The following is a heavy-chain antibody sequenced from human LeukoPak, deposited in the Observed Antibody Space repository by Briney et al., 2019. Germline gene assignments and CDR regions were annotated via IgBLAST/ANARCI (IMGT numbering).Heavy chain of an antibody. D-gene: IGHD1-14*01. CDR2: ISGSGGTT. J-gene: IGHJ6*02. V-gene: IGHV3-23*01. CDR3: AKVSGWGLYYDGMDV. Sequence: GGSLRLSCAASGFTFNSYAMNWVRQAPGKGLEWVSVISGSGGTTYYADSVKGRFTISRDSSKNTLYLQMNSLRAEDTAVYYCAKVSGWGLYYDGMDVWGQGTTVTVSS. CDR1: GFTFNSYA.